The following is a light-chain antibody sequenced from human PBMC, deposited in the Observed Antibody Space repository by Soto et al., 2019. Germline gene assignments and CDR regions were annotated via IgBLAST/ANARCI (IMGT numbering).Light chain of an antibody. J-gene: IGKJ5*01. CDR3: QQSYGTPIT. Sequence: DIQMTQSPSSLSASVGDRVTLTCRASQSISRYLNWYQQKPGNAPNPLIYVASSLQSEVPSRFSGSGSGTDFTLTITSLQPEDFATYYCQQSYGTPITFGQGTRLEIK. CDR1: QSISRY. V-gene: IGKV1-39*01. CDR2: VAS.